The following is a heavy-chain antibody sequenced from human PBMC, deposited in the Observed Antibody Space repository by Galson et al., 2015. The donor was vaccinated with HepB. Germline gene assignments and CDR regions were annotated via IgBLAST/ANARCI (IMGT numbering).Heavy chain of an antibody. D-gene: IGHD2-2*01. CDR2: IKSKTDGGTT. CDR1: GFTFSNAW. J-gene: IGHJ4*02. Sequence: SLRLSCAASGFTFSNAWMNWVRQAPGKGLEWVGRIKSKTDGGTTDYAAPVKGRFTISRDDSKNTLYLQMNSLKTEDTAVYYCTTDYCSSTSCQYYFDYWGQGTLVTVSS. CDR3: TTDYCSSTSCQYYFDY. V-gene: IGHV3-15*07.